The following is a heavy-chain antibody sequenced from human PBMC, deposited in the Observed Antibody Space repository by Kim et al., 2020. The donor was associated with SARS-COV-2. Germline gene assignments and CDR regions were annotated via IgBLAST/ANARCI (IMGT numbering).Heavy chain of an antibody. CDR3: ARVEMGGNWFDP. Sequence: SVKVSCKASGGTFSSYAISWVRQAPGQGLEWMGGIIPIFGTANYAQKFQGRVTITADESTSTAYMELSSLRSEDTAVYYCARVEMGGNWFDPWGQGTLVTVSS. J-gene: IGHJ5*02. CDR1: GGTFSSYA. D-gene: IGHD3-16*01. CDR2: IIPIFGTA. V-gene: IGHV1-69*13.